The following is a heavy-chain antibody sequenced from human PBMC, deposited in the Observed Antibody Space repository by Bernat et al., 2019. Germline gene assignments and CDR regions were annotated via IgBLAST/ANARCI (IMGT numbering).Heavy chain of an antibody. CDR3: ARDGGWYPATPQFDY. V-gene: IGHV3-21*01. Sequence: EVQLVESGGGLVKPGGSLRLSCAASGFTFSSYSMNWVRQAPGKGLEWVSSISSRSSYIYYADSVKGRFTISRDNAKNSLYLQMNSLRAEDTAVYYCARDGGWYPATPQFDYWGQGTLVTVSS. CDR1: GFTFSSYS. CDR2: ISSRSSYI. D-gene: IGHD6-19*01. J-gene: IGHJ4*02.